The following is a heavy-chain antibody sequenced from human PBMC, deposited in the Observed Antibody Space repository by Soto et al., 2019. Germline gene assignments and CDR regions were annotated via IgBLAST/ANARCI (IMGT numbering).Heavy chain of an antibody. Sequence: QVQLVQSGAEVKKPGSSVKVSCKASGGTFSSYAISWVRQAPGQGLEWMGGIIPIFGTANYAQKFQGRVTITADKSTTTANMELRTLGSEDTAVYYCARPTPLYDGEGYDAFDIGAKGTMVTVSP. CDR3: ARPTPLYDGEGYDAFDI. J-gene: IGHJ3*02. V-gene: IGHV1-69*06. CDR1: GGTFSSYA. D-gene: IGHD3-22*01. CDR2: IIPIFGTA.